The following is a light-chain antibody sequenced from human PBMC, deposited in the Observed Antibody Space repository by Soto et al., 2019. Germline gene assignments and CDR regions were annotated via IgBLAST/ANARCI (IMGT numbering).Light chain of an antibody. CDR2: AAS. CDR1: QSISSY. CDR3: QQSYSTPIT. J-gene: IGKJ5*01. V-gene: IGKV1-39*01. Sequence: DIQMTQSPSSLSASVGDRVTITCRASQSISSYLNWYQQKPGKAPKLLIDAASSLQSGVPSRFSGSGSGTDFTLTISSLQPEAFATYYCQQSYSTPITFGQGTRLEIK.